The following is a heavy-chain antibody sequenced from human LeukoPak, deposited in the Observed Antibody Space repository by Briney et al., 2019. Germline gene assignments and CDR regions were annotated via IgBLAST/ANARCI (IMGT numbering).Heavy chain of an antibody. Sequence: GGSLRLSCAASGFTFSSYWMSWVRQAPGKGLEWVANIKQDGSEKYYVDSVKGRFTISRDNAKNSLYLQMNSLRAEDTAVYYCARASAGGGADYFDYWGQGTLVTVSS. J-gene: IGHJ4*02. CDR3: ARASAGGGADYFDY. D-gene: IGHD6-13*01. CDR1: GFTFSSYW. CDR2: IKQDGSEK. V-gene: IGHV3-7*04.